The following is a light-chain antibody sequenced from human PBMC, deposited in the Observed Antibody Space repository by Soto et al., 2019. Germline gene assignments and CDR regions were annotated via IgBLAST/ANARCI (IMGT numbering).Light chain of an antibody. V-gene: IGKV1-5*03. CDR3: QHYNSYSEA. Sequence: DIQMTQSPSTLSASIGDRVTVTCRASPSISTWLAWYQQKPGKAPKLLIYKASTLKSGVPSRFSGSGSGTEFTLTISSLQPDDFATYYCQHYNSYSEAFGQGTKVELK. CDR1: PSISTW. J-gene: IGKJ1*01. CDR2: KAS.